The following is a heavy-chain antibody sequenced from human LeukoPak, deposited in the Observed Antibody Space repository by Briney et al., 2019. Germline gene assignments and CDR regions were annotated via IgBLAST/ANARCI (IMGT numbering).Heavy chain of an antibody. D-gene: IGHD6-13*01. J-gene: IGHJ1*01. CDR3: ASSIAAAGTGYFQH. Sequence: NPSETLSLTCTVSGGSISSYYWSWIRQPPGKGLEWIGYIYYSGSTNYNPSLKSRVTISVDTSKNQSSLKLSSVTAADTAVYYCASSIAAAGTGYFQHWGQGTLVTVSS. CDR2: IYYSGST. V-gene: IGHV4-59*08. CDR1: GGSISSYY.